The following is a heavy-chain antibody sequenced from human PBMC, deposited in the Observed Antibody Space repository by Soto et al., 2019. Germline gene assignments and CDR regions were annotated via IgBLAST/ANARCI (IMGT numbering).Heavy chain of an antibody. D-gene: IGHD2-2*01. CDR1: GYTFTSFY. Sequence: GGSVKGSCQASGYTFTSFYMHWVGPAPRQGGGWRGIVDPSGGSTSYPQKFQGRVTMTRDTSTSTVYMDLSSLRSEDTAVYYCARDPEDLVLLPAAKRSRWSGGMDVWGQGTTVTVSS. CDR3: ARDPEDLVLLPAAKRSRWSGGMDV. V-gene: IGHV1-46*01. J-gene: IGHJ6*02. CDR2: VDPSGGST.